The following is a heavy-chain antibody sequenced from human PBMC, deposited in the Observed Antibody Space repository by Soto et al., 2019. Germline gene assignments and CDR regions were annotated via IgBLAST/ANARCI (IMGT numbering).Heavy chain of an antibody. D-gene: IGHD2-2*01. CDR3: ARVPDR. V-gene: IGHV4-30-2*01. CDR2: IYHSGST. CDR1: GGSISSGGYS. Sequence: SETLSLTCAVSGGSISSGGYSWSWIRQPPGKGLEWTGYIYHSGSTYYNPSLKSRVTISVDRSKNQFSLNLSSVTAADTAVYYCARVPDRWGQGTLVTVSS. J-gene: IGHJ5*02.